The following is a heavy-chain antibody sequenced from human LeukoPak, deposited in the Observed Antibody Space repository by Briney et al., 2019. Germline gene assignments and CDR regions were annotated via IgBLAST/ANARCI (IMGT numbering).Heavy chain of an antibody. V-gene: IGHV4-34*01. CDR3: ARETMTVHQLWFDP. Sequence: SETPSLTCAVYGGSFSGYYWSWIRQPPGKGLEWIGEINHSGSTNYNPSLKSRVTMSVDTSKNQFSLKLSSVTAADTAVYYCARETMTVHQLWFDPWGQGTLVTVSS. CDR1: GGSFSGYY. J-gene: IGHJ5*02. CDR2: INHSGST. D-gene: IGHD5-24*01.